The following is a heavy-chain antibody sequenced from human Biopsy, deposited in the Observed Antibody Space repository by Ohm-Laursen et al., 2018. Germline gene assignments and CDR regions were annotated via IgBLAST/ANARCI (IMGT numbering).Heavy chain of an antibody. J-gene: IGHJ4*02. Sequence: SSVKVSCKAPPGTFNRYGIIWVRQAPGQGLEWMGRIIPILRTTAYAQTFLGRVTITADSPTSTVDMELTSLTSDDTAVYFCAREAIGYQLPCDDWGQGTLVTVSS. V-gene: IGHV1-69*11. D-gene: IGHD2-2*01. CDR3: AREAIGYQLPCDD. CDR1: PGTFNRYG. CDR2: IIPILRTT.